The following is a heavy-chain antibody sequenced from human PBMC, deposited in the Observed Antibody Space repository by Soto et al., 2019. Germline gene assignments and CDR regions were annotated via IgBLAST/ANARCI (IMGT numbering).Heavy chain of an antibody. V-gene: IGHV3-73*01. D-gene: IGHD5-18*01. CDR1: GFTFSGSA. Sequence: GGSLRLSCAASGFTFSGSAMHWVRQASGKGLEWVGRIRSKANSYATAYAASVKGRFTISRDDSKNTAYLQMNSLKTGDTAVYYCTTMDTAMVTKFDPWGQGTLVTVSS. J-gene: IGHJ5*02. CDR2: IRSKANSYAT. CDR3: TTMDTAMVTKFDP.